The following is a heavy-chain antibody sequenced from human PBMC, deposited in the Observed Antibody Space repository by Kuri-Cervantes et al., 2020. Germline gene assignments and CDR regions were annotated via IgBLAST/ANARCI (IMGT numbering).Heavy chain of an antibody. CDR3: ARSRAPEVVAATPPHMDV. V-gene: IGHV1-18*01. Sequence: ASVKVSCKASGYTFTSYGISWVRQAPGQGLEWMGWISAYNGNTNYAQKLQGRVTMTTDTSTSTAYMELRSLRSDDTAVYYCARSRAPEVVAATPPHMDVWGKGTTVTVSS. J-gene: IGHJ6*03. D-gene: IGHD2-15*01. CDR1: GYTFTSYG. CDR2: ISAYNGNT.